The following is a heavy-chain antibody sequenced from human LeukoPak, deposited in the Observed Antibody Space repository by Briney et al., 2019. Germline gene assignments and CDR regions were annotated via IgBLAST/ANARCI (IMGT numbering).Heavy chain of an antibody. J-gene: IGHJ4*02. CDR1: GGSFSSYY. V-gene: IGHV4-34*01. Sequence: SETLSLTCAVYGGSFSSYYWSCSLHPPAKGREWSGEVNHSGSTNYNPSLKSRVTISVDTSKNQFSLKLRSVTAADTAVYYCARGGARRLTDYWGQGNLVTVSS. D-gene: IGHD3-10*01. CDR2: VNHSGST. CDR3: ARGGARRLTDY.